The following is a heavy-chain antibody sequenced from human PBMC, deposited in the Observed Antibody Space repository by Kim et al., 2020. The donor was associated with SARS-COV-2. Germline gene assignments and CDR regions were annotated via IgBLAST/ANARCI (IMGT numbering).Heavy chain of an antibody. D-gene: IGHD3-9*01. Sequence: GGSLRLSCAASGFTFTSYGMHWVRQAPGKGLEWVAFIWYDGTNEYYADSVKGRFTISRDNSKNTLYLQMNSLRAEDTAVYYCARDSLRYFDWLAPTAGLEVFDIWGQGTMVTVSS. J-gene: IGHJ3*02. CDR2: IWYDGTNE. V-gene: IGHV3-33*01. CDR3: ARDSLRYFDWLAPTAGLEVFDI. CDR1: GFTFTSYG.